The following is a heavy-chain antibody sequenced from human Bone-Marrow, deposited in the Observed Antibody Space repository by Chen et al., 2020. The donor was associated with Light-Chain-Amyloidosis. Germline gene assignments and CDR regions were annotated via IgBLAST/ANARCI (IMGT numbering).Heavy chain of an antibody. CDR2: IYYFGST. D-gene: IGHD3-22*01. J-gene: IGHJ4*02. CDR1: GGSIGSGGYY. CDR3: ARVEGNSSPFDY. Sequence: QVQLQESGPGLVKPSQTLSLTCIVSGGSIGSGGYYWSWIRQHPGKGLEWLGHIYYFGSTYYNPSLKSRLTTSVDTSKNQFSLRLSSVTAADTAVYYCARVEGNSSPFDYWGQGTLVTVSS. V-gene: IGHV4-31*03.